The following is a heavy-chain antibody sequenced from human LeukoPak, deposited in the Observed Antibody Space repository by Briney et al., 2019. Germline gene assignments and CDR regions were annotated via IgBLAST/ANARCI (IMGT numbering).Heavy chain of an antibody. CDR1: GFTFSSYA. CDR2: ISGSGGST. D-gene: IGHD3-10*01. Sequence: GGSLRLSCAASGFTFSSYAMSWVRQAPGKGLEWVSAISGSGGSTYYADSVKGRFTISRDNSKNTLYLQMNSLRAEDTAVYYCAAMVRGVIRSDYWGQGTLVTVSS. CDR3: AAMVRGVIRSDY. J-gene: IGHJ4*02. V-gene: IGHV3-23*01.